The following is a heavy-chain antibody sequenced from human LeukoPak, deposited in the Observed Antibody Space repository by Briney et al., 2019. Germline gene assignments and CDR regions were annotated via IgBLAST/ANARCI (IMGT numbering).Heavy chain of an antibody. J-gene: IGHJ4*02. CDR3: TTSTRDWNNFPNPTDSTPKNDH. CDR1: GFTFSNAW. D-gene: IGHD1-1*01. Sequence: GGSLRLSCAAPGFTFSNAWMSWVRQAPGKGLEWVGRIKSKTNGGTTDYAAPAKGRFTISRDDAKNTLYLQMNSLKTEDTAVYYCTTSTRDWNNFPNPTDSTPKNDHWGQGTLVTVSS. CDR2: IKSKTNGGTT. V-gene: IGHV3-15*01.